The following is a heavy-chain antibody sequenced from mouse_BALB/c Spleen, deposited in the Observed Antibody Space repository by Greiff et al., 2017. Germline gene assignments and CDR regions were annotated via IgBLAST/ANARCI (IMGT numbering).Heavy chain of an antibody. D-gene: IGHD1-1*01. CDR3: ARDPHYYGSSPYYFDY. CDR1: GFTFSDYG. V-gene: IGHV5-15*02. J-gene: IGHJ2*01. CDR2: ISNLAYSI. Sequence: EVQVVESGGGLVQPGGSRKLSCAASGFTFSDYGMAWVRQAPGKGPEWVAFISNLAYSIYYADTVTGRFTISRENAKNTLYLEMSSLRSEDTAMYYCARDPHYYGSSPYYFDYWGQGTTLTVSS.